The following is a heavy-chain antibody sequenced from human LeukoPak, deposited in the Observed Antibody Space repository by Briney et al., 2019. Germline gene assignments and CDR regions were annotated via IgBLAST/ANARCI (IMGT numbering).Heavy chain of an antibody. D-gene: IGHD3-9*01. Sequence: PSETLSLTCTVSGGSISSSSYYWGWIRQPPGKGLEWIGSIYYSGSTYYNPSLKSRVTISVDTSKNQFSLKLSSVTAADTAVYYCARQYDILSRRPARTQYFQHWGQGTLVTVSS. CDR3: ARQYDILSRRPARTQYFQH. V-gene: IGHV4-39*01. J-gene: IGHJ1*01. CDR1: GGSISSSSYY. CDR2: IYYSGST.